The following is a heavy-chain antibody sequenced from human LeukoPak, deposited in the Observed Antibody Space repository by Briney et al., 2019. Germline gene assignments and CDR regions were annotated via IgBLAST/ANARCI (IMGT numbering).Heavy chain of an antibody. CDR2: ISGSGTNT. D-gene: IGHD4-23*01. V-gene: IGHV3-23*01. CDR1: GFTFSSYA. CDR3: AKSLDYGGNRARLDF. Sequence: GGSLRLSCAASGFTFSSYAMNWVSQAPGKGLEWVSIISGSGTNTYYADSVKGRFTISRDNSKNTLYLQMNSLRVDDTAVYYCAKSLDYGGNRARLDFWGQGTLVTVSS. J-gene: IGHJ4*02.